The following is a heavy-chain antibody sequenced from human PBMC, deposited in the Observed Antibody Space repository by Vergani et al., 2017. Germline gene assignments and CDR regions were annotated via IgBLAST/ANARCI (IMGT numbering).Heavy chain of an antibody. V-gene: IGHV3-74*02. CDR3: ARGLYCSSTSCIGVYYYYYYGMDV. J-gene: IGHJ6*02. Sequence: EVQLEESGGGLVLPGRSLRLSCVASGFTSAGYAMHWVRQAPGKGLVWVSRINSDGSSTSYADSVKGRFTISRDNAKNTLYLQMNSLRAEDTAVYYCARGLYCSSTSCIGVYYYYYYGMDVWGQXP. CDR2: INSDGSST. D-gene: IGHD2-2*01. CDR1: GFTSAGYA.